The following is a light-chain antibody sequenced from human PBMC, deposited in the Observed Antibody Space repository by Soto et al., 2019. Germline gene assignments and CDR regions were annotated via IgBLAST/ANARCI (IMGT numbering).Light chain of an antibody. V-gene: IGKV3-20*01. CDR2: GAS. J-gene: IGKJ1*01. Sequence: EIVFTQSPGTLSLSPGERATLSCRASQSVSSSYLAWYQQKPSQAPRLLIYGASSRATGIPDRFSGSGSGTDLTLTISRXEPEDFAVYYCQQYGSSPRTFGQGTKVDIK. CDR3: QQYGSSPRT. CDR1: QSVSSSY.